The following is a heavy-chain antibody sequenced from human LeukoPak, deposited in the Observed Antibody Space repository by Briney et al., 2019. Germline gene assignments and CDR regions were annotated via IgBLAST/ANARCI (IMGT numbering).Heavy chain of an antibody. CDR2: IYYSGST. CDR1: GGSISSHY. Sequence: SETLSLTCTVSGGSISSHYWSWIRQPPGKGLEWIGYIYYSGSTNYNPSLKSRVTISVDTSKNQFSLKLSSVTAADTAVYYCARGVRDGYTCQFDYWGQGTLVTVSS. V-gene: IGHV4-59*11. D-gene: IGHD5-24*01. J-gene: IGHJ4*02. CDR3: ARGVRDGYTCQFDY.